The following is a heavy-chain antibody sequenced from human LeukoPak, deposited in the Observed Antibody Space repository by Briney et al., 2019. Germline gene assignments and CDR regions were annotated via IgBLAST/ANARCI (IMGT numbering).Heavy chain of an antibody. V-gene: IGHV1-2*02. CDR2: INPNSGDT. CDR1: GYTFTGPN. Sequence: ASVKVSCKASGYTFTGPNLHWVRQAPGQGLEWMGWINPNSGDTNYAQKFQGRVTMTRDTSISTAYMELSTLRSDDTAVFYCARRHGSGSDYRGVDYWGQGTLVTVSS. CDR3: ARRHGSGSDYRGVDY. D-gene: IGHD3-10*01. J-gene: IGHJ4*02.